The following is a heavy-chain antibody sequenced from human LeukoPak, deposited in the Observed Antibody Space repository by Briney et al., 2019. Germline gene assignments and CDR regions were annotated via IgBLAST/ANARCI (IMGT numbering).Heavy chain of an antibody. CDR3: ARTGWLQPFDY. CDR2: IYYSGST. CDR1: GGSISSSSYY. Sequence: PSETLSLTCTVSGGSISSSSYYWGWLRPPPGKGLEWIGSIYYSGSTYYNPSLKSRVTISVDTSKNQFSLKLSSVTAADTAVYYCARTGWLQPFDYWGQGTLVTVSS. J-gene: IGHJ4*02. V-gene: IGHV4-39*01. D-gene: IGHD5-24*01.